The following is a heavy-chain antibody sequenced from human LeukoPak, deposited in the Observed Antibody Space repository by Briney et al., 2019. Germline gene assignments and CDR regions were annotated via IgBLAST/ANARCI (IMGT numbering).Heavy chain of an antibody. CDR3: AADRGDYSGSYWTAFDI. D-gene: IGHD1-26*01. CDR2: FDPEDGEI. V-gene: IGHV1-24*01. Sequence: GASVTVSFTVSEYTLTELSMHWVRQAPGKGLEWLGGFDPEDGEIIYAQKFQGRVTMSDDTSTDTAYMELGSLRSDDTAVYYCAADRGDYSGSYWTAFDIWGQGTMVTVSS. J-gene: IGHJ3*02. CDR1: EYTLTELS.